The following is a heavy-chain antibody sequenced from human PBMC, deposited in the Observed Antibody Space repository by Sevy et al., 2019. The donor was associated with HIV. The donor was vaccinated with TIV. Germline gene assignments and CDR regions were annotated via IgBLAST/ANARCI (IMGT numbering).Heavy chain of an antibody. D-gene: IGHD4-17*01. CDR1: GFSFRSYW. V-gene: IGHV3-23*01. CDR3: AKDPDDTYDYGEHSDY. CDR2: ISGSGFST. Sequence: GGSLRLSCAASGFSFRSYWMTWVRQAPGKGLEWVSGISGSGFSTNYADSVKGRFTISRDNSKNTLYLQMNSLRGEDTAVYYCAKDPDDTYDYGEHSDYWGQGTLVTVSS. J-gene: IGHJ4*02.